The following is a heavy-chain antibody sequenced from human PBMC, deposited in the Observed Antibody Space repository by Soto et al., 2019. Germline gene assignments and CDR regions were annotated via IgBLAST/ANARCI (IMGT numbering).Heavy chain of an antibody. CDR1: GGLFSSFA. CDR3: ARGGGPYVWFNEF. V-gene: IGHV1-69*01. CDR2: IIPVFGTT. D-gene: IGHD3-16*01. J-gene: IGHJ4*02. Sequence: QEQLVQSGAEVKKPGSSVKVSCKDSGGLFSSFAISWVRQAPGQGLEWMGGIIPVFGTTNYAQKFQGRVTITADESTNTAYMELSSLTSVDTAMYYCARGGGPYVWFNEFWGQGTQVPVYS.